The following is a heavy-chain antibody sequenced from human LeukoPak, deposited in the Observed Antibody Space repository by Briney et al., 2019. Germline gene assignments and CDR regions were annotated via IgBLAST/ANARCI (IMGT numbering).Heavy chain of an antibody. V-gene: IGHV4-59*01. CDR1: GVSIISYY. CDR3: ARSLPGAIGAADF. D-gene: IGHD6-13*01. Sequence: SETLSLTCTVSGVSIISYYWSWIRQPPGKGLEWIAFIHSSGSTGYNPSPKSRFTISVDTSKNHFSLKVTSMSAADTGVYYCARSLPGAIGAADFWGQGTLVTVSS. J-gene: IGHJ4*02. CDR2: IHSSGST.